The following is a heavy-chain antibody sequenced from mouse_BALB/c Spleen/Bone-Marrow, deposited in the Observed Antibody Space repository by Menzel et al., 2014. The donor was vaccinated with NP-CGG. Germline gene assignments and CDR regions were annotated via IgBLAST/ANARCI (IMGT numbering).Heavy chain of an antibody. D-gene: IGHD2-2*01. V-gene: IGHV14-3*02. J-gene: IGHJ1*01. CDR3: ARVNPWYFDV. Sequence: EVQLQQSGVELVKPGASVKLSCTASGFNIKDTYIHWVMQRPEQGLAWIGRIDPASGDTKFDPKFQGKATITADTSSNTAYLQVTSLTSEDTAVYYCARVNPWYFDVWGAGTTVTVSS. CDR2: IDPASGDT. CDR1: GFNIKDTY.